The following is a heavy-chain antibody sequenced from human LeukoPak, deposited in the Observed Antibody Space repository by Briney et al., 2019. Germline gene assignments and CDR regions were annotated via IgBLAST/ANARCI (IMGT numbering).Heavy chain of an antibody. Sequence: PGGSLRLSCAASGFTFSNAWMSWVRQAPGKGLVWVGRIKSKTDGGTTDYAAPVKGRFTISRDDSNNTLYLQMNSLKTEDTAVYYCSIVSSSWYSAEYFQRWGQGTLVTVSS. CDR3: SIVSSSWYSAEYFQR. CDR1: GFTFSNAW. J-gene: IGHJ1*01. CDR2: IKSKTDGGTT. V-gene: IGHV3-15*01. D-gene: IGHD6-13*01.